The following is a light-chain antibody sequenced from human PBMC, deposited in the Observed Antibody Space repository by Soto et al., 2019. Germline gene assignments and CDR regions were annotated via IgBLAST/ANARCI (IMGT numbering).Light chain of an antibody. Sequence: QAVVTQPPSASGTPGQRVTISCSGSSSNIGTYSVNWYQQLPGAAPKLLIYTNNQRPSGVVDRFSGSKSGTSASLAISGLQSGDEANYYCAAWDDSLSGVVFGGGTQLTVL. J-gene: IGLJ7*01. CDR1: SSNIGTYS. CDR3: AAWDDSLSGVV. CDR2: TNN. V-gene: IGLV1-44*01.